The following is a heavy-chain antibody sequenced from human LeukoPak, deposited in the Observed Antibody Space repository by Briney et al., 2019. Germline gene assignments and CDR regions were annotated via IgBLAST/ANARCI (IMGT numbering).Heavy chain of an antibody. Sequence: PGGSLRLSCAASGFTFSSYGMHWVRQAPGKGLEWVAVISYDGSNKYYADSVKGRFTISRDNSNNTLYLQMSSLTAADTAVYYCAKDRSIGTYYTFDHWGQGTLVTVSS. J-gene: IGHJ4*02. CDR2: ISYDGSNK. V-gene: IGHV3-30*18. D-gene: IGHD1-26*01. CDR3: AKDRSIGTYYTFDH. CDR1: GFTFSSYG.